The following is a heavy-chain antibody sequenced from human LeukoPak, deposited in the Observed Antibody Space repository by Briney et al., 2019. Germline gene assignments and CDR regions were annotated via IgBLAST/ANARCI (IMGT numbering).Heavy chain of an antibody. CDR3: ATTGGSIAAADLYYYGMDV. CDR1: GFTFSSYG. CDR2: ISYDGSNK. J-gene: IGHJ6*02. Sequence: GGSLRLSCAASGFTFSSYGMHWVRQAPGKGLEWVAVISYDGSNKYYADSVKGRFTISRDNSKNTLYLQMNSLRAEDTAVYYCATTGGSIAAADLYYYGMDVWGQGTTVTVSS. D-gene: IGHD6-13*01. V-gene: IGHV3-30*03.